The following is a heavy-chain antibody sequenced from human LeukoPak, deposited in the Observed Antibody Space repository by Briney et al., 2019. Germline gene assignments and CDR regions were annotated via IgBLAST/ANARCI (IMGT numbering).Heavy chain of an antibody. D-gene: IGHD3-22*01. V-gene: IGHV4-34*01. CDR1: GGSFSGYY. J-gene: IGHJ3*02. Sequence: PSETLSLTCAVYGGSFSGYYWSWIRQPPGKGLEWIGEINHSGSTNYNPSLKSRVTISVDTSKNQFSLKLSSVTAADTAVYYFARGGPHITMIVVVITTGHAFDIWGQGTMVTVSS. CDR3: ARGGPHITMIVVVITTGHAFDI. CDR2: INHSGST.